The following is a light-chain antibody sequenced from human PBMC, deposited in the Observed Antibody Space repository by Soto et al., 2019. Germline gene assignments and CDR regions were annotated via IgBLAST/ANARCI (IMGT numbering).Light chain of an antibody. V-gene: IGKV3-20*01. CDR3: QQYGGSPGT. Sequence: EIVLTQSPGTLSLSPGERATLSCRASQSVSSSYLAWYQQKPGQAPRLLIYGASSRATGIPDRFSGSGSGTDFTLTISSLEPEDFAVYYCQQYGGSPGTFGQGTKVEIK. CDR1: QSVSSSY. J-gene: IGKJ1*01. CDR2: GAS.